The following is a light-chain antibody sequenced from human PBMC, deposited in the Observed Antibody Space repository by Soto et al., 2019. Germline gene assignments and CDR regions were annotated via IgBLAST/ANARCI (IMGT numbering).Light chain of an antibody. J-gene: IGKJ4*01. V-gene: IGKV3-20*01. CDR2: GAS. CDR1: QTVGNNY. CDR3: QQYAGSPLT. Sequence: EIVLTQSPGTLSLSPGERATLSCRASQTVGNNYLAWYQQKPGQTPRLLIHGASNRATGIPDRISGSGSGTDFTLFISRLEPEDFAVYYCQQYAGSPLTFGGGTKVEIK.